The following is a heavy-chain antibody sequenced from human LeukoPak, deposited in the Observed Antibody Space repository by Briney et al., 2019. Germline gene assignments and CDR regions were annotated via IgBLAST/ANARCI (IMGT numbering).Heavy chain of an antibody. J-gene: IGHJ4*02. CDR1: GGTFSSYA. CDR3: ARDRTAYDYIWGSYRHFDY. D-gene: IGHD3-16*02. V-gene: IGHV1-69*13. CDR2: IIAIFGTA. Sequence: SVKLSCKASGGTFSSYAISWVRQAPGQGLEWMGGIIAIFGTANYAQKFQRRVTIPAHESTSTSYMELISLRSEDTAVYYCARDRTAYDYIWGSYRHFDYWGQGTLVTVSS.